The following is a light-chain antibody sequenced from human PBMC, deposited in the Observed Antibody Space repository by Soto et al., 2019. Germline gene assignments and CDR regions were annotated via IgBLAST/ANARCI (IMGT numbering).Light chain of an antibody. J-gene: IGKJ1*01. CDR2: GVS. CDR1: QSVSSSY. CDR3: QQYGDSPWT. Sequence: ELVWTQSPGTLSLSPGERASLSCRASQSVSSSYLAWYQQTPGQAPRLLIYGVSSRATGIPDRFSGSGSGTDFTLTISRLEPEDFAVYYCQQYGDSPWTFGQGTKVDI. V-gene: IGKV3-20*01.